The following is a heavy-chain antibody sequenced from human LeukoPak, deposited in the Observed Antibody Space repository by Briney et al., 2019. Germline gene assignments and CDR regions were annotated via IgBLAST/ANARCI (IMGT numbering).Heavy chain of an antibody. CDR2: ISAYNGNT. V-gene: IGHV1-18*01. Sequence: GASVKVSYAASGFTFTGHGFNWVRQALGQGLEWMAWISAYNGNTNYAQKVQGRVTMTRNTSISTAYMELSSLRSEDTAVYYCARGVGAPGYYYMDVWGKGTTVTVSS. J-gene: IGHJ6*03. CDR3: ARGVGAPGYYYMDV. CDR1: GFTFTGHG.